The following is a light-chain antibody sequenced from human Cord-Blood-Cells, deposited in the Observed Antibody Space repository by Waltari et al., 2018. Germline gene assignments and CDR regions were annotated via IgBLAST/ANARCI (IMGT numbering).Light chain of an antibody. Sequence: AIKLTQSPSSLSASVGDRVTITCRASQGISSGLAWYQQKPGKAPKLLIYDASSWESGVPSRFSGSGSGTEFTLTISSLQPEDFATYYFQQFNNYPITFGQGTRLEIK. CDR2: DAS. V-gene: IGKV1D-13*01. J-gene: IGKJ5*01. CDR3: QQFNNYPIT. CDR1: QGISSG.